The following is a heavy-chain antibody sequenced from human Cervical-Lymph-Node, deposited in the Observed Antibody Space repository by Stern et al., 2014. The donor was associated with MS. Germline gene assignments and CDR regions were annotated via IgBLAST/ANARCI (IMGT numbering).Heavy chain of an antibody. CDR3: ARTGDDFGDYSLSY. Sequence: QVQLQESGPGLVKPSETLSLTCTVSGGSINTNNYYWGWIRQPPGKGLEWIGNIYSSGSTFYSPSLKRRATMSVDTSKNQFLLKLSSVTAADTAVYYCARTGDDFGDYSLSYWGQGTLVTVSS. CDR1: GGSINTNNYY. V-gene: IGHV4-39*01. D-gene: IGHD4-17*01. CDR2: IYSSGST. J-gene: IGHJ4*02.